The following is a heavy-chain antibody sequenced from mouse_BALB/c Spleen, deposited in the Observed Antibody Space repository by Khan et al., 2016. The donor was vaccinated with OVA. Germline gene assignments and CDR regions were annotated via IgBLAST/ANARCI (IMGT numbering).Heavy chain of an antibody. Sequence: QVQLKESGPGLVAPSQSLSITCTVSGFSLSSYGVHWVRQPPGKGLEWLGVIWAGGSTNYNSALMSRLCISKDNSKSQVFLKMNSLQTADTAMSYFARLEDIWGQGTTLTVSS. CDR1: GFSLSSYG. D-gene: IGHD1-3*01. J-gene: IGHJ2*01. CDR2: IWAGGST. V-gene: IGHV2-9*02. CDR3: ARLEDI.